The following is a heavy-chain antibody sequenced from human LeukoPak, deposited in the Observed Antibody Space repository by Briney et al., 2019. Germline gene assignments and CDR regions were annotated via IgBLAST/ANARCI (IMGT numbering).Heavy chain of an antibody. J-gene: IGHJ5*02. V-gene: IGHV3-48*03. CDR3: ARGDPHADL. CDR1: GFALSTYE. Sequence: GETLRLSCAASGFALSTYEMNWVRQAPGKGLEWIADITISGHTKNYADSVKGRFTISRDNARTSLYLQMNSLRVEDTGVYYCARGDPHADLWGQGTLVTVSS. CDR2: ITISGHTK.